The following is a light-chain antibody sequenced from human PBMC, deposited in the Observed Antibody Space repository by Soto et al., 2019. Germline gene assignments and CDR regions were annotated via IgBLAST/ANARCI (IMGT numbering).Light chain of an antibody. J-gene: IGKJ1*01. CDR3: QQRYSTPLT. CDR1: QSISRY. V-gene: IGKV1-39*01. CDR2: DAS. Sequence: DIQLTQSPASLSVSVGDRSTLTCRASQSISRYLTWYQQKPGQAPRLLINDASSLQSGVPSRFSGSGSGTDFTLTISSLQPEDFATYYCQQRYSTPLTFGQGTKVDIK.